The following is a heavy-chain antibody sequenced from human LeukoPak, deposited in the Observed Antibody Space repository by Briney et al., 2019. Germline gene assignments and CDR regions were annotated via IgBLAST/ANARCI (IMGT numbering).Heavy chain of an antibody. D-gene: IGHD6-19*01. CDR3: ANENYVAELDY. V-gene: IGHV3-21*04. CDR2: ISSSSSYI. CDR1: GFTFSSYS. Sequence: GGSLRLSCAASGFTFSSYSMNWVRQAPGKGLEWVSSISSSSSYIYYADSVKGRFTISRDNSKNTLYLQMNSLRAEDTAVYYCANENYVAELDYWGQGTLVTVSS. J-gene: IGHJ4*02.